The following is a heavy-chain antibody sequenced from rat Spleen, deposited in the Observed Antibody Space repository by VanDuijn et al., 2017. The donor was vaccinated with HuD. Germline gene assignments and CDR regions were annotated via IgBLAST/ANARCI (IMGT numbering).Heavy chain of an antibody. D-gene: IGHD1-11*01. CDR3: TSRGLNYGGYTDNWFAY. CDR1: GFTFSDYY. J-gene: IGHJ3*01. CDR2: ITNTGGST. Sequence: EVQLVESGGGLVQPGRSLKLSCAASGFTFSDYYMAWVRQAPTKGLEWVASITNTGGSTYYPDSVKGRFTISRDNAKSTLYLQMNSLRSEDTATYYCTSRGLNYGGYTDNWFAYWGQGTLVTVSS. V-gene: IGHV5-20*01.